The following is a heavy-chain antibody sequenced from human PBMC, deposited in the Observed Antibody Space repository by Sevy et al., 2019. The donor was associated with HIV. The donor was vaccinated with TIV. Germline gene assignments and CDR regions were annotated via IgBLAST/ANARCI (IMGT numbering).Heavy chain of an antibody. J-gene: IGHJ4*01. CDR3: ARVPTYYFGSGTYFDY. V-gene: IGHV1-18*01. D-gene: IGHD3-10*01. CDR2: IGVYNGNS. CDR1: GYTFSSNG. Sequence: ASVKVSCKASGYTFSSNGIAWVRQAPGQGLQWMGWIGVYNGNSKYAQNLQDRLTMTTDTSTSTAYMDLKSLRSDDTAVYYCARVPTYYFGSGTYFDYWGHGTLVTVSS.